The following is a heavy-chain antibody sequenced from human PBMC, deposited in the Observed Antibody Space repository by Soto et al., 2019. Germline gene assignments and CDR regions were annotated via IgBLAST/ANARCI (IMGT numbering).Heavy chain of an antibody. CDR3: AKGLATIGGAGSSSFDP. Sequence: QLLDSGGDLVRPGGSLRLSCEASGFTFDNYAMTWVRQAAGKGLEWVSGIDGNGISTYYGASVKGRFTSPRDNSKNTLYLQLTSLRVDDTAVYHCAKGLATIGGAGSSSFDPWGPGTLVTVSS. J-gene: IGHJ5*02. CDR1: GFTFDNYA. CDR2: IDGNGIST. V-gene: IGHV3-23*05. D-gene: IGHD2-15*01.